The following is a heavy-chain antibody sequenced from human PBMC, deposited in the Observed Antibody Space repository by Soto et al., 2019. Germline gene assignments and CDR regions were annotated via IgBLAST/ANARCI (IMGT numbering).Heavy chain of an antibody. V-gene: IGHV1-2*02. Sequence: ASVKVSCKASGYTFTGYYMHWVRQAPGQGLEWMGWINPNSGGTNYAQKFQGRVTMTRDTSISTAYMELSRLRSDDTAVYYCARVRIPAQAVTYGMEVWGQATTFNVSS. J-gene: IGHJ6*02. D-gene: IGHD2-2*01. CDR2: INPNSGGT. CDR3: ARVRIPAQAVTYGMEV. CDR1: GYTFTGYY.